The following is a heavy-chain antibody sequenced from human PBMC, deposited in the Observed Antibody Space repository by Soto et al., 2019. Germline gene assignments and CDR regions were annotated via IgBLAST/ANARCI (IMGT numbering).Heavy chain of an antibody. CDR2: TYYRSKWYN. J-gene: IGHJ6*02. CDR1: GDSVSSNSAA. Sequence: QVQLQQSGPGLVKPSQTLSLTCAISGDSVSSNSAAWNWIRQSPSRGLEWLGRTYYRSKWYNDYAVSVKSRITITPDTSKNQFSLQLNSVTPEDTAVYYCARDRNSSSWYSWYYYYGMDVWGQGTTVTVSS. D-gene: IGHD6-13*01. CDR3: ARDRNSSSWYSWYYYYGMDV. V-gene: IGHV6-1*01.